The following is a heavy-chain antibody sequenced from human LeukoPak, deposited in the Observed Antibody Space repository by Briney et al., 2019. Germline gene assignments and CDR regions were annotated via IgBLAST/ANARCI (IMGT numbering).Heavy chain of an antibody. CDR1: GYIFTTYF. CDR3: ATSSGTYFLY. CDR2: FDPEDGET. Sequence: ASVKVSFKASGYIFTTYFIHWVRQAPGKGLEWMGGFDPEDGETIYAQKFQDRVTMTEDTSTDTAYMELSSLRSEDTAFYYCATSSGTYFLYWGQGTLVTVS. V-gene: IGHV1-24*01. J-gene: IGHJ4*02. D-gene: IGHD1-26*01.